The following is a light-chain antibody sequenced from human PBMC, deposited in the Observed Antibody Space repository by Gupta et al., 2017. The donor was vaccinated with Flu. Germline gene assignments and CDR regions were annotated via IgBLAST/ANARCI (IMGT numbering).Light chain of an antibody. V-gene: IGKV3-20*01. Sequence: EKVLMRSPPPLSLSPGERATLSCSGTHSVISSYLAWYQQNPGQAPRLLIDGTSTRAAGIPARISSSGSGTDFTLIISRLEPEDVVVYYWQQYDSAPPRTFGQGTXVEIK. CDR3: QQYDSAPPRT. J-gene: IGKJ1*01. CDR1: HSVISSY. CDR2: GTS.